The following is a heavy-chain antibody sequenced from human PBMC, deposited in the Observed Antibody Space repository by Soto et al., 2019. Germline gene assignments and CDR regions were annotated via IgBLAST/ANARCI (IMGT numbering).Heavy chain of an antibody. Sequence: SETLSLTCSVSGASIRSGVYYWTWIRQAPGKGLEWIAYMHTSASPDYNPSLMSRLSVSVDMSRNQFSLRLTSVTPADTAVYYCARSMYSTSAQLYYGMDVWGQGTTVTVSS. D-gene: IGHD6-6*01. CDR3: ARSMYSTSAQLYYGMDV. J-gene: IGHJ6*02. CDR2: MHTSASP. V-gene: IGHV4-30-4*01. CDR1: GASIRSGVYY.